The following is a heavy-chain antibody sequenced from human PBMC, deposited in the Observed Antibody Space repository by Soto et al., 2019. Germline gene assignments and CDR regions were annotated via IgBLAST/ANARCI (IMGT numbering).Heavy chain of an antibody. Sequence: EVQLVESGGGLVQPGGSLKLSCAASGFTFSGSAMHWVRQASGKGLEWVGRIRSKANSYATAYAASVKGRFTISRDDSKNTAYLQMNSLKTEDTAVYYCTRHESLPGIAVELHDAFDIWGQGTMVTVSS. CDR3: TRHESLPGIAVELHDAFDI. J-gene: IGHJ3*02. V-gene: IGHV3-73*01. CDR2: IRSKANSYAT. D-gene: IGHD6-19*01. CDR1: GFTFSGSA.